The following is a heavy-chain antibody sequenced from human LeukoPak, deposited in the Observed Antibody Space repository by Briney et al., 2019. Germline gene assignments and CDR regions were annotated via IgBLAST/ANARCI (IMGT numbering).Heavy chain of an antibody. CDR3: ARDRILYY. J-gene: IGHJ4*02. D-gene: IGHD3-3*02. CDR2: IYYSGST. Sequence: SETLSLTCTVSGGSISSYYWSWIRQPPGKGLEWIGYIYYSGSTNCNPSLRSRVTISVDTSKNQFSLKLSSVTAADTAVYYCARDRILYYWGQGTLVTVSS. CDR1: GGSISSYY. V-gene: IGHV4-59*01.